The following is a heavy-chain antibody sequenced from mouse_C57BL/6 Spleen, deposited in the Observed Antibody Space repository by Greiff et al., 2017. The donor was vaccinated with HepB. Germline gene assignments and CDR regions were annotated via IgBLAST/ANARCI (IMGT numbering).Heavy chain of an antibody. J-gene: IGHJ4*01. CDR3: ARSGDGGYYYAMDY. Sequence: QVQLQQSGAELARPGASVKMSCKASGYTFTSYTMHWVKQRPGQGLEWIGYINPSSGYTKYNQKFKDKATLTADKSSSTAYMQLSSLTSEDSAVYYCARSGDGGYYYAMDYWGQGTSVTVSS. CDR2: INPSSGYT. D-gene: IGHD3-1*01. CDR1: GYTFTSYT. V-gene: IGHV1-4*01.